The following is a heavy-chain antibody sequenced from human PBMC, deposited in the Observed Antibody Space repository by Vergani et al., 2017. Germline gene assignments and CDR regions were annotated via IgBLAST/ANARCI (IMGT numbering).Heavy chain of an antibody. CDR1: GFTFGDYA. CDR3: TRDHSSADYPIWYFDL. V-gene: IGHV3-49*03. Sequence: EVQLVESGGVVVQPGGSLRLSCTASGFTFGDYAMSWFRQAPGKGLEWVGFIRSKAYGGTTEYAASVKGRFTISRDDSKSIAYLQMNSLKTEDTAVYYCTRDHSSADYPIWYFDLWGRGTLVTVSS. D-gene: IGHD3-22*01. CDR2: IRSKAYGGTT. J-gene: IGHJ2*01.